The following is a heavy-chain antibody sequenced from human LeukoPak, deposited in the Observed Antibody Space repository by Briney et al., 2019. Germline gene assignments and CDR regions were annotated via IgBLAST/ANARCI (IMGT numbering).Heavy chain of an antibody. V-gene: IGHV4-59*01. CDR1: GGSISSYY. J-gene: IGHJ4*02. Sequence: SETLSLTCTVSGGSISSYYWSWIRQPPGKGLEWIGYIDHTGITNYNPSLNSRVTISRDTSKNHFSLELSSATAADTAVYYCARPSTPYSSGLENIDYWGQGTLVTVSS. CDR2: IDHTGIT. D-gene: IGHD6-19*01. CDR3: ARPSTPYSSGLENIDY.